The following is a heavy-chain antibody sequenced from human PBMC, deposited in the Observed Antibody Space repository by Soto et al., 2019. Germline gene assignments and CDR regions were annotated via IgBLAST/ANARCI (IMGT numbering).Heavy chain of an antibody. D-gene: IGHD2-8*01. CDR3: ARSDIVLRSYDY. CDR1: GGSISSGGYY. Sequence: SETLSLTCTVSGGSISSGGYYWSWIRQHPGKGLEWIGDINHSGSTNYNPSLKSRVTISVDTSKNQFSLKLSSVTAADTAVYYCARSDIVLRSYDYWGQGTLVTVSS. V-gene: IGHV4-39*07. J-gene: IGHJ4*02. CDR2: INHSGST.